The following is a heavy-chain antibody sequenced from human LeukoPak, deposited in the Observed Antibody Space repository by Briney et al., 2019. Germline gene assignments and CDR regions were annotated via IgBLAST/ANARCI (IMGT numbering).Heavy chain of an antibody. D-gene: IGHD3-10*01. Sequence: PSETLSLTCTASGDSIGSYYWSWVRQSAGKRLEWIGRMYSSGTTDYNPSLQSRVTMSIDTSKNQFSLKLSSVTAADTAVYYCARGGKGYYGSGTLDYWGQGTLVTVSS. CDR3: ARGGKGYYGSGTLDY. J-gene: IGHJ4*02. CDR2: MYSSGTT. CDR1: GDSIGSYY. V-gene: IGHV4-4*07.